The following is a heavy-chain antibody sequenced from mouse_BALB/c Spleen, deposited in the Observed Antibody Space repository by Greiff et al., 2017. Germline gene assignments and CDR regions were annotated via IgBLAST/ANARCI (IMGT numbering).Heavy chain of an antibody. CDR1: GFNIKDTY. Sequence: EVQLQQSGAELVKPGASVKLSCTASGFNIKDTYMHWVKPRPEQGLEWIGRIDPANGNTKYDPKFQGKATITADTSSNTAYLQLSSLTSEDTAVYDCAREEPYGNYGWYFDVWGAGTTVTVSS. V-gene: IGHV14-3*02. CDR2: IDPANGNT. J-gene: IGHJ1*01. D-gene: IGHD2-1*01. CDR3: AREEPYGNYGWYFDV.